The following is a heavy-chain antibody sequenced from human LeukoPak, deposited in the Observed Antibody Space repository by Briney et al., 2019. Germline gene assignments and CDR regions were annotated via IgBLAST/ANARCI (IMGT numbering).Heavy chain of an antibody. CDR3: ARSSSGYYDFWSLNYHFDY. D-gene: IGHD3-3*01. CDR1: GGSISSHY. Sequence: PSETLSLTCTVSGGSISSHYWSWIRQPPGKGLEWIGYIYYSGSTNYNPSLKSRVTISVDTSKNQFSLKLSSVTAADTAVYYCARSSSGYYDFWSLNYHFDYWGQGTLVTVSS. J-gene: IGHJ4*02. V-gene: IGHV4-59*11. CDR2: IYYSGST.